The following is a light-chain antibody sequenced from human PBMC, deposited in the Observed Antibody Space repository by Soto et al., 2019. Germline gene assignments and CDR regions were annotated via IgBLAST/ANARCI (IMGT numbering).Light chain of an antibody. CDR2: DVS. CDR1: SSDVGGYNY. J-gene: IGLJ3*02. Sequence: HSALTQPASVSGSPGQSITISCTGTSSDVGGYNYVSWYQHHPGKAPKLMIYDVSNRPSGVSNRFSGSKSGNTASLTISGLQAEDEADYYCSSYTSSSPWVFGGGTKLTVL. V-gene: IGLV2-14*03. CDR3: SSYTSSSPWV.